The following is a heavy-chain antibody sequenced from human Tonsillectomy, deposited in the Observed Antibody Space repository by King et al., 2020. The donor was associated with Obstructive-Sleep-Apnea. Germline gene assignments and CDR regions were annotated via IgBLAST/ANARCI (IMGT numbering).Heavy chain of an antibody. CDR3: AGEGIITMVRVKDY. CDR2: ISYDGSNK. J-gene: IGHJ4*02. CDR1: GFTFSSYG. Sequence: VQLVESGGGVVQPGRSLRLSCAASGFTFSSYGMHWVRQAPGKGLEWVAVISYDGSNKYYADSVKGRFTISRDNSKNTLYLQMNSLRAEDTAVYYCAGEGIITMVRVKDYWGQGTLVTVSS. D-gene: IGHD3-10*01. V-gene: IGHV3-30*03.